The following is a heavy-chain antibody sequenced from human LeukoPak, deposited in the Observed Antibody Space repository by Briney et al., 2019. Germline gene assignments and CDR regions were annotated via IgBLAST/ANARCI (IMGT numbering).Heavy chain of an antibody. CDR1: GFTFSDYS. J-gene: IGHJ4*02. CDR2: VNTVSSYI. D-gene: IGHD3-22*01. Sequence: GGSLRLSCAASGFTFSDYSMNWARQAPGKGLEWVASVNTVSSYIYYAVSMRGRFTISRDNAKNSLFLQMNSLRAEDTAVYYCARLRRNSDRSDFFYYYDHWGQGTLVTVSS. CDR3: ARLRRNSDRSDFFYYYDH. V-gene: IGHV3-21*01.